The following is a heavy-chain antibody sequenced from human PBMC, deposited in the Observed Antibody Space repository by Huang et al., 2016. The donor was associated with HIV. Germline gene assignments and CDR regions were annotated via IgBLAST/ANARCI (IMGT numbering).Heavy chain of an antibody. D-gene: IGHD3-22*01. V-gene: IGHV3-9*01. CDR3: AKGKAYYDDSSGFDH. CDR1: GFTFDNYV. J-gene: IGHJ4*02. Sequence: EVQLVESGGGLVQPGRSLRLSCAASGFTFDNYVMNWVRQVPGKVRELVSGITWEIAKIGYADSVKVRFTISRDNARSSLALQMDSLRVEDTALYYCAKGKAYYDDSSGFDHWGQGTLVTVSS. CDR2: ITWEIAKI.